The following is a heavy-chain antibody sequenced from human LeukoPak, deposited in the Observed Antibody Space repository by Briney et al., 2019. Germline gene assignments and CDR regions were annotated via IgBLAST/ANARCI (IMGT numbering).Heavy chain of an antibody. CDR2: INHSGST. J-gene: IGHJ1*01. D-gene: IGHD1-26*01. V-gene: IGHV4-34*01. CDR1: GGSFSGYY. Sequence: SETLSLTCAGYGGSFSGYYWSWIRQPPGKGLEWIGEINHSGSTNYNPSLKSRVTISVDTSKNQFSLKLSSVTAADTAVYYCARGRWELRGYLQHWGQGTLVTVSS. CDR3: ARGRWELRGYLQH.